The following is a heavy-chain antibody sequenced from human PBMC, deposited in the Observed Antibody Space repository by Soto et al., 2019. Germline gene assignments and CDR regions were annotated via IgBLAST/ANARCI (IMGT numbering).Heavy chain of an antibody. CDR1: GGSISSYY. Sequence: SETLSLTCTVSGGSISSYYRSWIRQPPGKGLEWIGYIYYSGSTNYNPSLKSRVTISVDTSKNQFSLKLSSVTAAETAVYYRERYYDSSGYYSYFDYWGQGTLVTVSS. CDR3: ERYYDSSGYYSYFDY. D-gene: IGHD3-22*01. CDR2: IYYSGST. V-gene: IGHV4-59*01. J-gene: IGHJ4*02.